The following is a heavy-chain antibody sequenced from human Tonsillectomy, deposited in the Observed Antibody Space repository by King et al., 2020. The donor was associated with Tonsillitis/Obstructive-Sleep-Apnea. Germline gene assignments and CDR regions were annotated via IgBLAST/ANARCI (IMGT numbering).Heavy chain of an antibody. Sequence: VQLQQWGAGLLKPSETLSLTCAVYGGSFSDYYWSWIRQPPGEGLEWIVEINHSGSTNYNPSLKSRVTISVDTSKNQFSLKLSSVTAADTAVYYCARRNYTRGYFDYWGQGTLVTVSS. CDR3: ARRNYTRGYFDY. CDR2: INHSGST. D-gene: IGHD1-7*01. J-gene: IGHJ4*02. CDR1: GGSFSDYY. V-gene: IGHV4-34*01.